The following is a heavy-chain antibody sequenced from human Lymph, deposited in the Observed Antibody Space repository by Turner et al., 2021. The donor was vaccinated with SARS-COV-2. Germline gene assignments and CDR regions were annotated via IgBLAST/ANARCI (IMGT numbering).Heavy chain of an antibody. D-gene: IGHD2-15*01. CDR3: ATVLCTGSSCYYYGMDV. Sequence: QVQLVQSGAEVKKPGASVKVACKVSGYTLTELSMHWVRQAPGKGLEWRGGFAPEDGEIIYAQKFQGRVTMTEDTSTDTAYMELSSLRSEDTAVYYCATVLCTGSSCYYYGMDVWGQGTTVTVSS. CDR1: GYTLTELS. V-gene: IGHV1-24*01. CDR2: FAPEDGEI. J-gene: IGHJ6*02.